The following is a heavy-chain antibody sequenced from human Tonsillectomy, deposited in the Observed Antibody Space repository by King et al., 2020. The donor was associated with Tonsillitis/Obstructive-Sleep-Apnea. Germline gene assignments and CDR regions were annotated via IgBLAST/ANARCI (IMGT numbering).Heavy chain of an antibody. CDR2: IYHSGST. Sequence: VQLQESGPGLVKPSGTLSLTCVVSGGSISNSKWWSWVRQPPGEGLEWIGEIYHSGSTNYNPSLKSRVTISLDKSKNQFSLKLRAVTAADTALYYCARRGCSSTSCYANWFDPWGQGTVVTVSS. D-gene: IGHD2-2*01. CDR1: GGSISNSKW. CDR3: ARRGCSSTSCYANWFDP. J-gene: IGHJ5*02. V-gene: IGHV4-4*02.